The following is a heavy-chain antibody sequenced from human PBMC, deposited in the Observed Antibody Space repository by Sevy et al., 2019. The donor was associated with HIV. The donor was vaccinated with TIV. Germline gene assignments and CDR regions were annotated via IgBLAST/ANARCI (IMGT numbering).Heavy chain of an antibody. J-gene: IGHJ6*02. V-gene: IGHV1-69*13. CDR1: GGTFSKYA. CDR2: IIPIFGTA. D-gene: IGHD2-2*01. CDR3: ARDRGFSSTSEYGMDV. Sequence: ASVKVSCKASGGTFSKYAITWVRQAPGQGLEWMGGIIPIFGTANYAQKFQGRVTITADESTSTAYMGLGGLRSEDTAGYYCARDRGFSSTSEYGMDVWGQGTTVTVSS.